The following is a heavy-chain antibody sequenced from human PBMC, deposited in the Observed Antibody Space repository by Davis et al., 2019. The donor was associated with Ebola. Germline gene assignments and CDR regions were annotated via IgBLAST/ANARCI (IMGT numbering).Heavy chain of an antibody. CDR1: GFTFATYA. Sequence: GGSLRLSCAASGFTFATYAMSWVRQAPGKGLEWVSAINNRGTTTYYTDSVRGRFAISRDNSKTTVSLHLTSRRAKDTAMYYCAREAYYYDSSSYYKGSFDYWGQGTLVTVSS. CDR2: INNRGTTT. J-gene: IGHJ4*02. D-gene: IGHD3-22*01. V-gene: IGHV3-23*01. CDR3: AREAYYYDSSSYYKGSFDY.